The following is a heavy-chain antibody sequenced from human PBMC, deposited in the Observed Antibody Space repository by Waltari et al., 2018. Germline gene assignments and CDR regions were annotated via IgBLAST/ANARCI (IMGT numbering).Heavy chain of an antibody. J-gene: IGHJ4*02. V-gene: IGHV4-34*02. D-gene: IGHD1-1*01. CDR2: TTDSERT. Sequence: QVQLQQWGAGLLKPSETLSLTCAVYGGSFRGYYWSWIRQPPGKGLEWIGKTTDSERTKDNPSLKSQISISADTSKNQFSLTVFSVTAADAAVYYCARGDGTGKYGYWGQGTGVTVSS. CDR1: GGSFRGYY. CDR3: ARGDGTGKYGY.